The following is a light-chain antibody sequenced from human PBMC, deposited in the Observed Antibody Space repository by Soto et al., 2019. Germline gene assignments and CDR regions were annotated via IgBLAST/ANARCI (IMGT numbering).Light chain of an antibody. J-gene: IGKJ1*01. V-gene: IGKV1-5*03. CDR2: KAS. Sequence: DIQMTQSPSTLSASVGDSVTITCRASQSISTWLAWYQQKPQKAPNLLISKASTLESGIPSRFSGSGSGTEFTLTISSLQPDDFATYYCQQYSGYPGTFGQGTKVEVK. CDR3: QQYSGYPGT. CDR1: QSISTW.